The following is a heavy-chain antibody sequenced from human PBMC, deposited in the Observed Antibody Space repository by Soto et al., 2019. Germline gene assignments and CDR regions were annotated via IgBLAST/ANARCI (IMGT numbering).Heavy chain of an antibody. CDR3: VGDRKGIAAAGSEFGFDP. V-gene: IGHV1-69*13. Sequence: ASVKVSCKASGGTFSSYAISWVRQAPGQGLEWMGGIIPIFGTANYAQKFQGRVTITADDTTSTAYMELSSLRSEDTAVYYCVGDRKGIAAAGSEFGFDPWGQGTLVTVSS. D-gene: IGHD6-13*01. J-gene: IGHJ5*02. CDR1: GGTFSSYA. CDR2: IIPIFGTA.